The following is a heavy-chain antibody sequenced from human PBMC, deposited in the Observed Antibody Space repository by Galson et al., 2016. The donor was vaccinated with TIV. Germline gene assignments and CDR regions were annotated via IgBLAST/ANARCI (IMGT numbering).Heavy chain of an antibody. CDR2: IDWDDDK. J-gene: IGHJ6*02. CDR1: GFSLSTRGMC. V-gene: IGHV2-70*11. Sequence: LVKPTQTLTLICTFSGFSLSTRGMCVSWVRQPPGKALEWLARIDWDDDKYYITSLKTRLTISKDTSKNQVVLTMTNMDPVDTATYYCARELIPTAPEGPFLSGMDVWGQGTTVTVSS. CDR3: ARELIPTAPEGPFLSGMDV. D-gene: IGHD2-2*01.